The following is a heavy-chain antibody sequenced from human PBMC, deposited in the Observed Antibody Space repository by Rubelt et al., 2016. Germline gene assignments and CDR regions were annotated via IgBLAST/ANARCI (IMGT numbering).Heavy chain of an antibody. CDR1: GFTFSIFG. Sequence: GGGLIQPGGSLRLSCAASGFTFSIFGMSWVRQAPGKGLEWVSFIGYSGRTTYSADSVKGRFTISRDNAKNSLYLQMNSLRAEDTAVYYCARDLLSSTSNSVWYFDLWGRGTLVTVSS. CDR3: ARDLLSSTSNSVWYFDL. D-gene: IGHD2-2*01. CDR2: IGYSGRTT. V-gene: IGHV3-48*04. J-gene: IGHJ2*01.